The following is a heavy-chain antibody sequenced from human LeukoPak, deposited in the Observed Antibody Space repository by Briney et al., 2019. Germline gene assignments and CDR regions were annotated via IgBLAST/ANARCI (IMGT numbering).Heavy chain of an antibody. V-gene: IGHV3-23*01. Sequence: PGGSLRLSCAASEFAFSTYNMNWVRQAPGKGLEWVSAISGSGGSTYYADSVKGRFTISRDNSKNTLYLQMSSLRAEDTAVYYCASSPGWELLRVAYWGQGTLVTVSS. CDR3: ASSPGWELLRVAY. CDR1: EFAFSTYN. CDR2: ISGSGGST. D-gene: IGHD1-26*01. J-gene: IGHJ4*01.